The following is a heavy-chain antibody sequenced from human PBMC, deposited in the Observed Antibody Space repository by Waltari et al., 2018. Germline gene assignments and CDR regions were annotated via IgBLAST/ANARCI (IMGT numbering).Heavy chain of an antibody. CDR3: TTGSQRLPY. Sequence: GLEWVGRIKSKTDGGTTDYAAPVKGRFTISRDDSKNTLYLQMNSLKTEDTAVYYCTTGSQRLPYWGQGTLVTVSS. D-gene: IGHD6-25*01. CDR2: IKSKTDGGTT. J-gene: IGHJ4*02. V-gene: IGHV3-15*07.